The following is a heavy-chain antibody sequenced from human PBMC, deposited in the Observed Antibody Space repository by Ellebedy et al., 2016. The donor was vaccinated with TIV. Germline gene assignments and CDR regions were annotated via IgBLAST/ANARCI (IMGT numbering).Heavy chain of an antibody. Sequence: PGGSLRLSCAASGFTFSGYWMTWMRQAPGKGLEWVANIKQDEIEKQYVDSVKGRFTISRDNAENSLFLQMNSLRAEDTAVYYCAREADHNSVDYWGQGTLVTVSS. CDR2: IKQDEIEK. D-gene: IGHD4-23*01. CDR1: GFTFSGYW. J-gene: IGHJ4*02. V-gene: IGHV3-7*01. CDR3: AREADHNSVDY.